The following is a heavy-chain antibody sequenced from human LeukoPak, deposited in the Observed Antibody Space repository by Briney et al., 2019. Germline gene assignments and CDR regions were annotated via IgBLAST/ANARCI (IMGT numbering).Heavy chain of an antibody. J-gene: IGHJ6*04. D-gene: IGHD3-10*01. Sequence: GGSLRLSCAASGFTFSSYEMNWVRQAPGKGLEWASYIRSSGSTIYYADSVKGRFTISRDNAKNSLYLQMNSLRAEDTAVYYCAGEVTMVRGVIISSYGMDVWGKGTTVTVSS. CDR3: AGEVTMVRGVIISSYGMDV. CDR1: GFTFSSYE. V-gene: IGHV3-48*03. CDR2: IRSSGSTI.